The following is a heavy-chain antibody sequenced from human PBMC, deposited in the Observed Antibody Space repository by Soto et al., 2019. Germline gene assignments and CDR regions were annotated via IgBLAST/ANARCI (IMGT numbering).Heavy chain of an antibody. J-gene: IGHJ6*03. D-gene: IGHD6-6*01. Sequence: ASVKVSCKASGYSFTGYSMHWVRQAPGQGLEWMGWINPKNGATNYAQKFQGWVTMIRDTSISTAYMELSSLRSEDTAVYYCARGRKWSIAARPYYYYYYMDVWGKGTTVTVSS. CDR2: INPKNGAT. CDR1: GYSFTGYS. V-gene: IGHV1-2*04. CDR3: ARGRKWSIAARPYYYYYYMDV.